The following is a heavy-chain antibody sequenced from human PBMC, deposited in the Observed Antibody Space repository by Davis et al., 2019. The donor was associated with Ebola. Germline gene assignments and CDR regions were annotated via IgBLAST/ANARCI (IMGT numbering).Heavy chain of an antibody. CDR2: IRSKANSYAT. Sequence: GVLKISCAASGFTFSGSAMHWVRQASGKGLEWVGRIRSKANSYATAYAASVKGRFTISRDDSKNTAYLQMNSLKTEDTAVYYCTSRYSSTNDYWGQGTLVTVSS. J-gene: IGHJ4*02. CDR1: GFTFSGSA. D-gene: IGHD6-13*01. CDR3: TSRYSSTNDY. V-gene: IGHV3-73*01.